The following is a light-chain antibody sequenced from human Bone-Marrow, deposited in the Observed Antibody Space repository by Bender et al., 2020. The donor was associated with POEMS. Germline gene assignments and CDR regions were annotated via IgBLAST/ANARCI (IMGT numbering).Light chain of an antibody. V-gene: IGLV2-23*01. J-gene: IGLJ2*01. CDR1: SSDVGSYNL. CDR3: CSYAGSNTFI. Sequence: QSALTQPASVSGSPGQSITISCTGTSSDVGSYNLVSWYQQHPGKAPKLMIYEGSKRPSGVSNRFSGSKSGNTASLTISGLQAEDEADYYCCSYAGSNTFIFAGGTKLTVL. CDR2: EGS.